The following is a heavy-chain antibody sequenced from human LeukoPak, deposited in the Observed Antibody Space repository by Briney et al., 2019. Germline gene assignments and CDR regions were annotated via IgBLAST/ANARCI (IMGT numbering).Heavy chain of an antibody. D-gene: IGHD6-13*01. CDR2: IRYDGSNK. CDR1: GFTFSSYG. CDR3: ARDGSTGIAAAVPSDY. Sequence: GGSLRLSCAASGFTFSSYGMHWVRQAPGKGLEWVAFIRYDGSNKYYADSVKGRFTISRDNSKNTLYLQMNSLRAEDTAVYYCARDGSTGIAAAVPSDYWGQGTLVTVSS. J-gene: IGHJ4*02. V-gene: IGHV3-30*02.